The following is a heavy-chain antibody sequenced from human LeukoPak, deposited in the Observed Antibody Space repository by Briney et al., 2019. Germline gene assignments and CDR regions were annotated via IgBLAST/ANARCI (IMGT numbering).Heavy chain of an antibody. J-gene: IGHJ6*03. V-gene: IGHV3-9*01. CDR3: ARASLGTMVRGVIRYYYMDV. CDR2: ISWNSGSI. CDR1: GFTFADYA. Sequence: PGGSLRLSCAASGFTFADYAMHWVRQAPGKGLEWVSGISWNSGSIGYADSVKGRFTISRDNSKNTLYFQMNSLRAEDTAVYYCARASLGTMVRGVIRYYYMDVWGKGTAVTVSS. D-gene: IGHD3-10*01.